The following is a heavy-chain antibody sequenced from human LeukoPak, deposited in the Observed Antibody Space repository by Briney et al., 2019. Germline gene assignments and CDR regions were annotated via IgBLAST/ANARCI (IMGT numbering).Heavy chain of an antibody. D-gene: IGHD3-10*02. J-gene: IGHJ6*04. V-gene: IGHV1-8*01. CDR3: AELGITMIGGV. Sequence: GASVKVSCKASGYTFSSYDINWVRQAPGQGLEWMGWMNPNSANTGYAQKFQGRVTMTRNTSISTAYMELSSLRAEDTAVYYCAELGITMIGGVWGKGTTVTISS. CDR2: MNPNSANT. CDR1: GYTFSSYD.